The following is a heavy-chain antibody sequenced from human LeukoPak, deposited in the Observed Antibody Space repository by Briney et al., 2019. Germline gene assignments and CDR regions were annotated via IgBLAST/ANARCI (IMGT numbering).Heavy chain of an antibody. V-gene: IGHV1-18*01. CDR2: INTDTGDT. CDR1: AYTLTSFG. Sequence: ASVKVSCKASAYTLTSFGITWGRQAPGQGLEWMGWINTDTGDTKYAQNLQGRVTMTTDTSTDTAYMELRSLRSDDTAVYFCAREGRDDSGVYSFYYGMDVWGQGTTVTVSS. J-gene: IGHJ6*02. D-gene: IGHD3-22*01. CDR3: AREGRDDSGVYSFYYGMDV.